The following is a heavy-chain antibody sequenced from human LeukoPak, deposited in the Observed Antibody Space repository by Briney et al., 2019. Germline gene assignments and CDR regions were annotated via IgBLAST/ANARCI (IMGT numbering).Heavy chain of an antibody. CDR1: GFTFSNYA. Sequence: QPGGSLRLSCAASGFTFSNYAMSWVRQAPGKGLEWVSVVSGSGDTTYYADSVKGRFTISRDNSRNTLYLQMNSLRAEDTAVYYCAKYTSYYVSGRDLFDIGGKGKMVSV. CDR2: VSGSGDTT. D-gene: IGHD3-10*01. CDR3: AKYTSYYVSGRDLFDI. J-gene: IGHJ3*02. V-gene: IGHV3-23*01.